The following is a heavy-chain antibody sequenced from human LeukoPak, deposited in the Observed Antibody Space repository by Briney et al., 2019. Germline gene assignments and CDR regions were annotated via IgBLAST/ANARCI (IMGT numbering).Heavy chain of an antibody. CDR3: ARGPSPYYDILTGYYTSDMMLFDI. CDR2: ILYDGSNK. Sequence: ARSLRLSCAASGFTFSSYGMHWVRQAPGRGLEWVAVILYDGSNKYYAASVKGRFTISRDNSKNTLYLQMSSLRAEDTAVYYCARGPSPYYDILTGYYTSDMMLFDIWGQGTMVTVSS. CDR1: GFTFSSYG. J-gene: IGHJ3*02. V-gene: IGHV3-30*03. D-gene: IGHD3-9*01.